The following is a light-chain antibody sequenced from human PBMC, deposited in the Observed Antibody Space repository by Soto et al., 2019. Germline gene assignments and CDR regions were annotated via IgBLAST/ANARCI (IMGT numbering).Light chain of an antibody. CDR3: QQYGSSGT. CDR2: GAS. V-gene: IGKV3-20*01. CDR1: RSVSSSF. Sequence: EIVLTQSPGTLSLSPGGRATLSCRASRSVSSSFLAWYQQKPGQAPRLLIYGASSRATGIPDRFSGSGSGTDFTLTISRLEPEDFAVYYCQQYGSSGTFGQGTKVDNK. J-gene: IGKJ1*01.